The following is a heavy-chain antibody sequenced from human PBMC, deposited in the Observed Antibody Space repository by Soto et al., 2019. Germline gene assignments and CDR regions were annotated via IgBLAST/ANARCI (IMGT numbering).Heavy chain of an antibody. D-gene: IGHD6-19*01. CDR3: ASPLDQWQLGFGMDV. J-gene: IGHJ6*01. V-gene: IGHV3-33*03. CDR1: GFTLSTYG. CDR2: VWYDGSNK. Sequence: QVQLVESGGGVVQPGGALRLSCAASGFTLSTYGMHWVRQAPGKGLERVAVVWYDGSNKYYADSVKGRFTVSRDNSKNTLYLQMNSLRAEDTAVYYCASPLDQWQLGFGMDVWGQGSPVPVSS.